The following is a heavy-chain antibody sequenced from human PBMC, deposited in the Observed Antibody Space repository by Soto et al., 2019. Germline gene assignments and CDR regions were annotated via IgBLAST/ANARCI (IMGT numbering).Heavy chain of an antibody. D-gene: IGHD6-25*01. V-gene: IGHV3-64*02. CDR1: GFTFSSYP. CDR2: TSGDGRIM. CDR3: AGGRAAYYFDY. Sequence: LRLSCAASGFTFSSYPMHWVRQAPGKGLEHVSSTSGDGRIMYYLDSVKGRFTISRDNYKNTLYLQMGSLRTEDMAVYYCAGGRAAYYFDYWGQGALVTVSS. J-gene: IGHJ4*02.